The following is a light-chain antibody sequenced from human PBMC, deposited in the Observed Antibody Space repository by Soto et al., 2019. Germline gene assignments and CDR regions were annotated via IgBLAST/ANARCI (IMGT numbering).Light chain of an antibody. CDR3: QQSYNIPPT. CDR1: QSISNY. Sequence: DIQMTQSPSSLSASVGDRVTLTCRASQSISNYLNWYQQKAGMAPKLLIYAATTLQRGVPSRFSGSGSGTDFTLTITSLQPEDFAIYFCQQSYNIPPTFGQGTRPAI. V-gene: IGKV1-39*01. J-gene: IGKJ5*01. CDR2: AAT.